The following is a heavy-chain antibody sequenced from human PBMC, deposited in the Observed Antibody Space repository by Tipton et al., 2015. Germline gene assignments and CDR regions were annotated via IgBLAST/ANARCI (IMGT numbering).Heavy chain of an antibody. V-gene: IGHV5-51*01. Sequence: QSGAEVKKPGDSLKISCQGSGYSFTSYWIAWVRQMPGKGLEWMGIIYPGDSHTRYNPSFQGQVTISADKSISTAYLHWSSLKASDTAMYYCARHVSFYYDTHGSDALDIWAQGTMVTVSS. CDR1: GYSFTSYW. J-gene: IGHJ3*02. CDR2: IYPGDSHT. CDR3: ARHVSFYYDTHGSDALDI. D-gene: IGHD3-22*01.